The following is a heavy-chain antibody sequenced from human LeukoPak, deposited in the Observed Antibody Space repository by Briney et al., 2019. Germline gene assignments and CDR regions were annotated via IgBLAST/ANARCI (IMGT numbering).Heavy chain of an antibody. CDR1: GGSISSSSYY. J-gene: IGHJ4*02. CDR3: ARHLGGYRSGSDY. Sequence: SETLSLTCTVSGGSISSSSYYWGWIRQPPGKGLEWIGSIYYSGSTYYNPSLKSRVTISVDTSKNQFSLKLSSVTAADTAVYYCARHLGGYRSGSDYWGQGTLVTVSS. V-gene: IGHV4-39*01. D-gene: IGHD6-19*01. CDR2: IYYSGST.